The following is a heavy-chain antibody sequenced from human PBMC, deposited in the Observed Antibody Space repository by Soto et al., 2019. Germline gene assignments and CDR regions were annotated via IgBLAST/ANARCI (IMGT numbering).Heavy chain of an antibody. V-gene: IGHV2-5*01. CDR1: GLSLNTTAVG. CDR2: IYWNDAK. CDR3: GHWSYSTGWSDY. Sequence: GPTLVKPTQTLTLTCTMSGLSLNTTAVGVGWVRQPPGKALEWLAVIYWNDAKRYSPSLKSRLTLTKDTSKNQVVLTMTNMDPVDTATYYCGHWSYSTGWSDYWGQGALVTVSS. J-gene: IGHJ4*02. D-gene: IGHD6-19*01.